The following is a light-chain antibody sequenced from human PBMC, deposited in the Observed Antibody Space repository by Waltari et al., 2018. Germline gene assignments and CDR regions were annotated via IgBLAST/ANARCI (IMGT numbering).Light chain of an antibody. CDR1: SSGVGSYNL. CDR2: DVN. CDR3: CSYAGGRGVYV. V-gene: IGLV2-23*02. J-gene: IGLJ1*01. Sequence: QSALTQPASVSGSPGQSITISCTGTSSGVGSYNLVSWYQQHPGKAPKFMIYDVNKRPSGVSNRFSASKSGNTASLTISGLQAEDEADYYCCSYAGGRGVYVFGTGTKVTVL.